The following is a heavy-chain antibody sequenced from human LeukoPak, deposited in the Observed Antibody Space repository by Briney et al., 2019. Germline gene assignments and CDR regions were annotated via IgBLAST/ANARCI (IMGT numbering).Heavy chain of an antibody. D-gene: IGHD1-26*01. J-gene: IGHJ4*02. CDR1: GFTFSTYG. CDR3: AREEVGSTFFDY. V-gene: IGHV3-48*02. Sequence: WGSLTLSCAASGFTFSTYGSTWVRQAPGKGLEWVSYISSSSSTRYYADPVKGRFTISRDNAKNSLYLQMNSLRDEDTAVYYCAREEVGSTFFDYWGQGTRATSSS. CDR2: ISSSSSTR.